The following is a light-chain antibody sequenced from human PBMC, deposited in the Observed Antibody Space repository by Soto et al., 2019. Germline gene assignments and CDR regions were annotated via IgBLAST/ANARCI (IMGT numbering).Light chain of an antibody. CDR3: QYYVTSPT. CDR1: QSIRSN. Sequence: EIVMTQSPDTLSLSPGEGATLSCRVSQSIRSNLAWYQQRPGQAPRLLMYAASSRPTGIPDRFSGSGSGTDFTLTISRLEPEDFAVYYCQYYVTSPTFGGGTKVDIK. V-gene: IGKV3-20*01. CDR2: AAS. J-gene: IGKJ4*01.